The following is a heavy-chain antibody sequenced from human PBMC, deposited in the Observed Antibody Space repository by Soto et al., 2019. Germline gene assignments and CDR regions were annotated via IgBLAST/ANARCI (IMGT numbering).Heavy chain of an antibody. J-gene: IGHJ6*02. V-gene: IGHV4-39*01. CDR2: IYYSGST. CDR3: YGMDV. CDR1: GGSISSSSYY. Sequence: PSETLSLTCTVSGGSISSSSYYWGWIRQPPGKGLAWIGSIYYSGSTYNNPSLKSRVTISVDTSKNQFSLKLSSVTAADTAVYYYYGMDVWGQGTPVTVSS.